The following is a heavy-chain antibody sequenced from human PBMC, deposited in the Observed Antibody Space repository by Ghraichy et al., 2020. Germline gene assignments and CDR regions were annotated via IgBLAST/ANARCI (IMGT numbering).Heavy chain of an antibody. CDR1: GFSLSTSGMC. D-gene: IGHD3-10*01. J-gene: IGHJ4*02. CDR3: ARMAGNYYGSGAFDY. V-gene: IGHV2-70*11. CDR2: IDWDDDK. Sequence: SGPTLVKPTQTLTLTCTFSGFSLSTSGMCVSWIRQPPGKALEWLARIDWDDDKYYSTSLKTRLTISKDTSKNQVVLTMTNMDPVDTATYYCARMAGNYYGSGAFDYWGQGTLVTVSS.